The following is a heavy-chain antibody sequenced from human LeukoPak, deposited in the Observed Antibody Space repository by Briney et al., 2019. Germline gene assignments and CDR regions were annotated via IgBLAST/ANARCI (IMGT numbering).Heavy chain of an antibody. J-gene: IGHJ5*02. CDR3: TRGSGSGGRDWFDP. Sequence: ASVKVSCKASGYTFINHDIDWLRQAPGQGLEWMGWMNPNTGNTGYAQRFQGRVTMTRDTSISTAYMELSSLRSEDTAVYYCTRGSGSGGRDWFDPWGQGTLVTVSS. CDR1: GYTFINHD. D-gene: IGHD3-10*01. CDR2: MNPNTGNT. V-gene: IGHV1-8*01.